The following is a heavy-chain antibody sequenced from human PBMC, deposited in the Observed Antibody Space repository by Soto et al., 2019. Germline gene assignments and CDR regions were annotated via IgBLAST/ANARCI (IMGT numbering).Heavy chain of an antibody. CDR2: IHAGNGYT. CDR1: GYTFTLYT. Sequence: QVQLVQSGAQVKKPGASVKVSCKASGYTFTLYTIHWVRQAPGQRLEWMGWIHAGNGYTKYSQNFQGRVTITRDTSAITVYMEMSSLTSEDTGVFYCARVQYSGNDLKLAFEIWGQGTTVTVSS. CDR3: ARVQYSGNDLKLAFEI. V-gene: IGHV1-3*01. J-gene: IGHJ3*02. D-gene: IGHD5-12*01.